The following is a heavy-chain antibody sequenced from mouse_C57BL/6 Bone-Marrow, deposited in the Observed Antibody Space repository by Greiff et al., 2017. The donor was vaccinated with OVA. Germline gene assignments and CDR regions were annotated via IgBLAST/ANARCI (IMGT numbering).Heavy chain of an antibody. J-gene: IGHJ2*01. Sequence: EVHLVESEGGLVQPGRSMKLSCTASGFTFSDYYMAWVRQVPEKGLEWVANINYDGSSTYYLDSLKSRFIISRDNAKNILYLQMSSLKSEDTATYYCARGAYYSLFDYWGQGTTLTVSS. CDR1: GFTFSDYY. D-gene: IGHD2-12*01. CDR3: ARGAYYSLFDY. V-gene: IGHV5-16*01. CDR2: INYDGSST.